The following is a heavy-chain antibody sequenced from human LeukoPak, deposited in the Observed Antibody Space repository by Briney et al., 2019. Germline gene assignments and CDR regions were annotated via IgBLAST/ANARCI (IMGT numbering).Heavy chain of an antibody. CDR2: ISGSGGST. Sequence: GGSLRLSCAVSGFTFSTYGMSWVRQAPGKGLEWVSSISGSGGSTYYADSVKGRFTISRDKSKNTLYLKMNRLRAEDTAVYSCAKGAQLPAAAGSGWYTAFYYWGQGTLVNVSS. CDR1: GFTFSTYG. D-gene: IGHD6-19*01. CDR3: AKGAQLPAAAGSGWYTAFYY. J-gene: IGHJ4*02. V-gene: IGHV3-23*01.